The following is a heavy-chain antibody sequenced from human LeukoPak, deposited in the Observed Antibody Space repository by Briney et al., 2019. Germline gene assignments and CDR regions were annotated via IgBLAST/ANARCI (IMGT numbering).Heavy chain of an antibody. CDR2: IYYSGST. CDR1: GGSISSSSYY. CDR3: ASSYPYGDYYYYGMDV. D-gene: IGHD4-17*01. Sequence: SETLSLTCTVSGGSISSSSYYWGWIRQPPGKGLEWIGSIYYSGSTYYNPSLKSRVTISVDTSKNQFSLKLSSVTVADTAVYYCASSYPYGDYYYYGMDVWGQGTTVTVSS. J-gene: IGHJ6*02. V-gene: IGHV4-39*01.